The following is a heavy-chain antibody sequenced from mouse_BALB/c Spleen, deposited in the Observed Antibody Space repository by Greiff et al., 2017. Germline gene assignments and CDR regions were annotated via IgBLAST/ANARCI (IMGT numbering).Heavy chain of an antibody. J-gene: IGHJ4*01. CDR1: GFTFSSYG. CDR2: ISSGGSYT. CDR3: ARQRDDGYYYAMDY. V-gene: IGHV5-6*01. Sequence: EVQGVESGGDLVKPGGSLKLSCAASGFTFSSYGMSWVRQTPDKRLEWVATISSGGSYTYYPDSVKGRFTISRDNAKNTLYLQMSSLKSEDTAMYYCARQRDDGYYYAMDYWGQGTSVTVSS. D-gene: IGHD2-3*01.